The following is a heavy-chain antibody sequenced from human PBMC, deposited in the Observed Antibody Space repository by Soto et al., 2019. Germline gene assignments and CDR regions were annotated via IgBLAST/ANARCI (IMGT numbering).Heavy chain of an antibody. V-gene: IGHV4-39*07. Sequence: SETLSLASTVYGGSISSRSNYWGGIRQPRGKGLEWIGCIYYSGSTYYNPSLKSRVTMSVDTSKNQFSLKLSSVTAADTAVYYCARGTTHWGVWFDPWGQGTLVTVSS. J-gene: IGHJ5*02. CDR3: ARGTTHWGVWFDP. CDR1: GGSISSRSNY. CDR2: IYYSGST. D-gene: IGHD4-4*01.